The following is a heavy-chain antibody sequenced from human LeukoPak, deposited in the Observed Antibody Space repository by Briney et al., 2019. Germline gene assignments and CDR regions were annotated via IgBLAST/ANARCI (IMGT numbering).Heavy chain of an antibody. CDR1: GFTFSSYW. D-gene: IGHD2-21*01. CDR3: AREFRLWKTFDM. V-gene: IGHV3-74*01. CDR2: INTDGSTT. Sequence: GGSLRLSCAASGFTFSSYWMNWVRQAPGKGLVWVSHINTDGSTTTYADSVKGRFTISRDNAKNTLYLQMNSLRAEDTAVYYCAREFRLWKTFDMWGQGTMVTVSS. J-gene: IGHJ3*02.